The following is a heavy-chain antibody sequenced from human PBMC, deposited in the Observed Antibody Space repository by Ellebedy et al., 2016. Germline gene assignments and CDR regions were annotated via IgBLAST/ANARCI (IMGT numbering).Heavy chain of an antibody. D-gene: IGHD1-26*01. CDR1: GFTFDDYA. CDR2: ISWNSGSI. J-gene: IGHJ4*02. CDR3: TRDSGWEHEK. V-gene: IGHV3-9*01. Sequence: GGSLRLSCAASGFTFDDYAMHWVRQAPGKGLEWVSGISWNSGSIGYADSVKGRFTISRDNAKNSLYLQMNSLRVEDTAVYYCTRDSGWEHEKWGPGTLVTVSP.